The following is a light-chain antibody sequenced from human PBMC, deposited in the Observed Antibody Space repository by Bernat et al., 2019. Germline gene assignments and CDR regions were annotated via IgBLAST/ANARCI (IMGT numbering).Light chain of an antibody. Sequence: SSELTQDPAVSVALGQTVRITCQGDSLRSYYASWYQQKPGQAHVLVIYGKNNRPSGIPDRFSGSSSGNTASLTITVAQAEDEADYYCNSRDSSGNHHVFGTGPKVTVL. CDR1: SLRSYY. CDR3: NSRDSSGNHHV. J-gene: IGLJ1*01. V-gene: IGLV3-19*01. CDR2: GKN.